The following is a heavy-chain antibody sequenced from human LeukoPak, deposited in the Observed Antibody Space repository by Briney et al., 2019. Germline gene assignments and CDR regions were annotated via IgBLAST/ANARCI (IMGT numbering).Heavy chain of an antibody. J-gene: IGHJ4*02. CDR2: INSDGSST. Sequence: GGSLRLSCAASGFTVSSNYMSWVRQAPGKGLVWVSRINSDGSSTSYADSVKGRFTISRDNAKNALYLQMNSLRAEDTAVYYCARASVVVVAATRGPFDYWGQGTLVTVSS. CDR1: GFTVSSNY. D-gene: IGHD2-15*01. CDR3: ARASVVVVAATRGPFDY. V-gene: IGHV3-74*01.